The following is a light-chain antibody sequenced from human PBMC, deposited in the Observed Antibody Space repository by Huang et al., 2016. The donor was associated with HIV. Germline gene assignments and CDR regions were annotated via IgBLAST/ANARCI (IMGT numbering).Light chain of an antibody. CDR1: QSVNTN. J-gene: IGKJ2*01. CDR3: QQYNKWPPEYT. CDR2: AAS. V-gene: IGKV3-15*01. Sequence: VMISQSTATLAASPGARVTLSCGASQSVNTNLAWYQQKPGQPPRLLIYAASTRATGVPARFAGSGYGTEFNLTIDSLQSDDFAVYYCQQYNKWPPEYTFGQGTRLEIK.